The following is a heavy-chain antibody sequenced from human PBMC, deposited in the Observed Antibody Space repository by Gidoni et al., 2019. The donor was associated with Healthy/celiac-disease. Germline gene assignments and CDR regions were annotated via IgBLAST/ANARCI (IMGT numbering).Heavy chain of an antibody. CDR3: ARGYGGWYTPYYYYGMDV. D-gene: IGHD6-19*01. CDR1: GGSISSYY. J-gene: IGHJ6*02. CDR2: IYYSGST. Sequence: QVQLQESGPGLVKPSETLSLTCTVSGGSISSYYWSWIRQPPGKGLEWIGYIYYSGSTNYNPSLKSRVTISVDTSKNQFSLKLSSVTAADTAVYYCARGYGGWYTPYYYYGMDVWGQGTTVTVSS. V-gene: IGHV4-59*01.